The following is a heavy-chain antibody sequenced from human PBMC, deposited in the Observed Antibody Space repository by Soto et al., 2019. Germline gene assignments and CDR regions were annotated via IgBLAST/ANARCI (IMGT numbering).Heavy chain of an antibody. CDR2: ISGTGGST. CDR3: PITMIVHGMDV. D-gene: IGHD3-22*01. Sequence: GGSLRLSCAASGFTFNNYAMNWVRQAPGKGLEWVATISGTGGSTYYADSVKGRFTISRDNSKNTLYLQMNSLRAEDTAVYYCPITMIVHGMDVWGQGTTVTVSS. V-gene: IGHV3-23*01. CDR1: GFTFNNYA. J-gene: IGHJ6*02.